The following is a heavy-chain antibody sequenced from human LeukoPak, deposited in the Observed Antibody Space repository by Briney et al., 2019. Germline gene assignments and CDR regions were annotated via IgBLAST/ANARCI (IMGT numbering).Heavy chain of an antibody. Sequence: QPGRSLRLSCAASGFTFSSYAMHWVRRAPGKGLEWVAVISYDGSNKYYADSVKGRYTISRDNSKNTLYLQMNSLRAEDTAVYYCARDSYGMDVWGQGTTVTVSS. J-gene: IGHJ6*02. CDR2: ISYDGSNK. CDR1: GFTFSSYA. CDR3: ARDSYGMDV. V-gene: IGHV3-30*04.